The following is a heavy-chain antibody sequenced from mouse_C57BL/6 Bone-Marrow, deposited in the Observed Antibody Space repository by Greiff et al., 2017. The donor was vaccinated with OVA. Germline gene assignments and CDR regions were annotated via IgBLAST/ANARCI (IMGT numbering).Heavy chain of an antibody. CDR1: GFSLTSYG. D-gene: IGHD1-1*01. CDR3: ARHPNYYGSSVYAMDY. V-gene: IGHV2-6-1*01. Sequence: VQLMESGPGLVAPSQSLSITCTVSGFSLTSYGVHWVRQPPGKGLEWLVVIWSDGSTTYNSALKSRLSISKDNSKSQVFLKMNSLQTDDTAMYYCARHPNYYGSSVYAMDYWGQGTSVTVSS. J-gene: IGHJ4*01. CDR2: IWSDGST.